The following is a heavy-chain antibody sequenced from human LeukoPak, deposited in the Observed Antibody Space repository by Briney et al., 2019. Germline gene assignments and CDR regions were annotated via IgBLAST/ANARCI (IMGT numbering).Heavy chain of an antibody. CDR3: ARGKYYGMDV. CDR2: ISGSGGST. CDR1: GFTFSSYA. J-gene: IGHJ6*02. V-gene: IGHV3-23*01. Sequence: GGSLRLSCAASGFTFSSYAMSWVRQAPGKGLEWVSAISGSGGSTSYADSVKGRFTISRDNAKNTLFPQMNSLRAEDTAVYYCARGKYYGMDVWGQGTTVTVSS.